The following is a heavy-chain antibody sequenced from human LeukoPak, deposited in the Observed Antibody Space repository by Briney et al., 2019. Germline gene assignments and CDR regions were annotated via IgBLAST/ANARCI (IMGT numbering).Heavy chain of an antibody. Sequence: GGSLRLSCAASGFTFSDYSMNWVRQAPGQGLEWISSISRSSRHVYYAGSVKGRFTISRDDAKNTPYLQMNSLRVEDMAVYYCVRKVGRKGATAASIHNWGQGTMVTVSS. J-gene: IGHJ3*01. V-gene: IGHV3-21*01. D-gene: IGHD6-25*01. CDR1: GFTFSDYS. CDR3: VRKVGRKGATAASIHN. CDR2: ISRSSRHV.